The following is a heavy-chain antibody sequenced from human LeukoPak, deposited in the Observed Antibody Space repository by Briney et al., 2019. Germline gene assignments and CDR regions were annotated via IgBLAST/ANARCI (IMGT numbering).Heavy chain of an antibody. D-gene: IGHD3-9*01. V-gene: IGHV1-69*06. Sequence: SVKLSCKASGGTFSSYAISWVRQAPGQGLEWMGGIIPIFGTANYAQKFQGRVTITADKSTSTAYMELSSLRSEDTAVYYCARDGDYDILTGYYKGFDYWGQGTLVTVSS. CDR1: GGTFSSYA. J-gene: IGHJ4*02. CDR2: IIPIFGTA. CDR3: ARDGDYDILTGYYKGFDY.